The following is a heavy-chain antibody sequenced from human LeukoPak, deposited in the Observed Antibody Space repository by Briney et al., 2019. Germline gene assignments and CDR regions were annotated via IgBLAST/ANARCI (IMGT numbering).Heavy chain of an antibody. Sequence: GASVKVSCKASGGTFSSYAISWVRQAPGQGLEWMGGIIPIFGTANYAQKFQGRVTITADKSTSTAYMELSSLRAEDSAVYYCAKNYGSGSSVKYYYYMDVWGKGTTVTVSS. CDR3: AKNYGSGSSVKYYYYMDV. D-gene: IGHD3-10*01. CDR1: GGTFSSYA. V-gene: IGHV1-69*06. CDR2: IIPIFGTA. J-gene: IGHJ6*03.